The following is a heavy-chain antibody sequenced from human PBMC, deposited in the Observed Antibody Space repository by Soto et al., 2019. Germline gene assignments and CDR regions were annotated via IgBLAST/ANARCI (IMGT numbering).Heavy chain of an antibody. CDR2: IYYSGST. D-gene: IGHD3-3*01. V-gene: IGHV4-59*08. CDR3: AGLRFLEWLQSPYYYYYMDV. J-gene: IGHJ6*03. Sequence: TSETLSLTCTVSGGSISSYYWSWIRQPPGKGLEWIGYIYYSGSTNYNPSLKSRVTISVDTSKNQFSLKLSSVTAADTAVYYCAGLRFLEWLQSPYYYYYMDVWGKGTTVTVSS. CDR1: GGSISSYY.